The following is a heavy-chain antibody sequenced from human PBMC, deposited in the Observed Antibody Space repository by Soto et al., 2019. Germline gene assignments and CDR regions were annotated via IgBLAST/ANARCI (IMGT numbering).Heavy chain of an antibody. Sequence: QVQLVQSGAEVKKPGSSVKVSCKASGGTFSSYAISWVRQAPGQGLEWMGGIIPIFGTANYAQKFQGRVTITADESTSTAYMELSSLRSEDTAVYYCARGGGSGYNFYYYYYGMDVWGQGTTVTVSS. J-gene: IGHJ6*02. CDR2: IIPIFGTA. V-gene: IGHV1-69*12. CDR3: ARGGGSGYNFYYYYYGMDV. D-gene: IGHD5-12*01. CDR1: GGTFSSYA.